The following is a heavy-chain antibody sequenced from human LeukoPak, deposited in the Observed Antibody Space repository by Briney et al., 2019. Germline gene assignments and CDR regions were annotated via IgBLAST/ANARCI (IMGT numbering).Heavy chain of an antibody. D-gene: IGHD3-22*01. V-gene: IGHV3-33*01. Sequence: PGGSLRLPCTASGFTFSDYGMHWVRQPPGKGLEGVAIIWYDGSNKTYEDSGKGRFTIPRDNSQNTLYLQMNSLRAEDTAVYYCARGVDYYENSGAIDYWGQGTLVTVSS. J-gene: IGHJ4*02. CDR3: ARGVDYYENSGAIDY. CDR1: GFTFSDYG. CDR2: IWYDGSNK.